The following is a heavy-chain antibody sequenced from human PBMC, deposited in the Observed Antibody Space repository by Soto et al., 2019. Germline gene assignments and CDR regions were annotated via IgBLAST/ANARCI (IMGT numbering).Heavy chain of an antibody. V-gene: IGHV4-39*01. CDR2: IYYSGST. D-gene: IGHD6-19*01. J-gene: IGHJ4*02. CDR3: ARHKRIAVAAPFDY. Sequence: SETLSLTCTVSGGSISSSSYYWGWIRQPPGKGLEWIGSIYYSGSTYYNPSLKSRVTISVDTSKNQFSLKLSSVTAADTAVYYCARHKRIAVAAPFDYWGQGTLVTVSS. CDR1: GGSISSSSYY.